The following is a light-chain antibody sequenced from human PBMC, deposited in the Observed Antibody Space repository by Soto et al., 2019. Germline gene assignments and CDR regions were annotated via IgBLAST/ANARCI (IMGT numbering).Light chain of an antibody. CDR1: QSVTNSF. J-gene: IGKJ2*01. V-gene: IGKV3-20*01. Sequence: ENVLTQSPGTLSLSPGERATLSCRATQSVTNSFFAWYQQKLGQAPRLLIYGISSRATGIPDRFSGSGSGTDFTLTISRLEPEDFVVYYCQQYSTLPHTFGQGTKVEVK. CDR3: QQYSTLPHT. CDR2: GIS.